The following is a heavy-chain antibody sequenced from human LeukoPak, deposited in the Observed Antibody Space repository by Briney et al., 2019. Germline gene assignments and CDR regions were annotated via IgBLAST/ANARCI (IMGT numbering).Heavy chain of an antibody. CDR1: GYTFTSYD. D-gene: IGHD3-16*02. V-gene: IGHV1-8*03. CDR3: ARGRYDYVWGSYRYNWFDP. J-gene: IGHJ5*02. CDR2: MNPNSGNT. Sequence: ASVKVSCKASGYTFTSYDINWVRQATGQGLEWMGWMNPNSGNTGYAQKFQGRVTITRNTSISTAYMELSSLRSEDTAVYYCARGRYDYVWGSYRYNWFDPWGQGTLVTVSS.